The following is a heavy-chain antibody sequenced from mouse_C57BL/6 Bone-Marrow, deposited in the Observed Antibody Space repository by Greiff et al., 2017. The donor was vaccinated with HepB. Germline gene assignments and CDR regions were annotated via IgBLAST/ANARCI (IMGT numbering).Heavy chain of an antibody. CDR3: ARSGYYGNFRGYAMDY. CDR1: GYTFTSYG. CDR2: IYPRSGNT. J-gene: IGHJ4*01. V-gene: IGHV1-81*01. D-gene: IGHD2-1*01. Sequence: QVQLQQSGAELARPGASVKLSCKASGYTFTSYGISWVKQRTGQGLEWIGEIYPRSGNTYYNEKFKGKATLTADKSSSTAYMELRSLTSEDSAVYFCARSGYYGNFRGYAMDYWGQGTSVTVSS.